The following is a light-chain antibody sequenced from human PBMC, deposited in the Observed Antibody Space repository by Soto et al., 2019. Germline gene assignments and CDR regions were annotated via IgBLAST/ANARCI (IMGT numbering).Light chain of an antibody. J-gene: IGKJ1*01. V-gene: IGKV1-5*01. CDR3: QQYDSFYVWT. Sequence: DIQMTQSPSTLSASVGDRVTITCRASQGISGWLAWYQQKAGKAPRLLIFDASSLMSGVPSRFSGSGYGTEFTLSINRLQPDDSAKYYCQQYDSFYVWTLGQGTKVDIK. CDR1: QGISGW. CDR2: DAS.